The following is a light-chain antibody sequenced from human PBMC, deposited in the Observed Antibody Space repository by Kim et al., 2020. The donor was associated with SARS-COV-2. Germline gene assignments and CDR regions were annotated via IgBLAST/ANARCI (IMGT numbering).Light chain of an antibody. Sequence: KRVTISCTRSSGSLASNYVQWYQQRPGSAPTTVIYEDNQRPSGVPDRFSGSIDSSSNSASLTISGLKTEDEADYYCQSYDSSNPWVFGGGTQLTVL. CDR3: QSYDSSNPWV. CDR1: SGSLASNY. CDR2: EDN. J-gene: IGLJ3*02. V-gene: IGLV6-57*03.